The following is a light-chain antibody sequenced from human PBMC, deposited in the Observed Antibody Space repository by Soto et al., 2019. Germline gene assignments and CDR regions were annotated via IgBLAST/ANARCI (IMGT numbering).Light chain of an antibody. CDR3: QHYNSYSEA. Sequence: IRMTRCPSAVPPSLGARVTTTCRASQSISRWLAWFQQKPGRAPTLLIYAASNLERGVPSRFSGSGSATEFTLTISSLQPDDFATYYCQHYNSYSEAFGQGTKVDIK. CDR2: AAS. J-gene: IGKJ1*01. CDR1: QSISRW. V-gene: IGKV1-5*03.